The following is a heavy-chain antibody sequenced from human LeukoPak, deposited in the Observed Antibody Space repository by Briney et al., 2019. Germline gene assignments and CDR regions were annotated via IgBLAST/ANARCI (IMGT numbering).Heavy chain of an antibody. CDR1: GFTFSSYA. Sequence: PGGSLRLSCAASGFTFSSYAMSWVRQAPGKGLEWVSYISSSGSTIYYADSVKGRFTISRDNAKNSLYLQMNSLRAEDTAVYYCARVSYDSFDYWGQGTLVTVSS. V-gene: IGHV3-48*03. CDR3: ARVSYDSFDY. D-gene: IGHD3-22*01. J-gene: IGHJ4*02. CDR2: ISSSGSTI.